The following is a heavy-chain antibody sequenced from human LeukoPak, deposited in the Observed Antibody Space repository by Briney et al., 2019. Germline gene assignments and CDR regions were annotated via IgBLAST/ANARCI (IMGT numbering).Heavy chain of an antibody. CDR3: ARADTAMVHFDY. CDR1: GGSISSGDYY. CDR2: IYYSGST. Sequence: SETLSLTCTVSGGSISSGDYYWRWIRQPPGKGLEWIGYIYYSGSTYYNPSLKSRVTISVDTSKNQFSLKLSSVTAADTAVYYCARADTAMVHFDYWGQGTLVTVSS. V-gene: IGHV4-30-4*08. J-gene: IGHJ4*02. D-gene: IGHD5-18*01.